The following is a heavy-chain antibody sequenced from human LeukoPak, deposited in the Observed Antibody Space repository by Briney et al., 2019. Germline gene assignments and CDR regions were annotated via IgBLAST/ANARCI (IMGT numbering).Heavy chain of an antibody. J-gene: IGHJ4*02. Sequence: GGSLRLSCAASGFTFSSYSMNCVRQAPGKGLEWVSYISSTSSTIYYADSVKGRFTISRDNAKNSLYLQMNSLRAEDTAVYYCARAHPGDYSDFQFDYWGQGTLVTVSS. D-gene: IGHD4-11*01. V-gene: IGHV3-48*01. CDR2: ISSTSSTI. CDR3: ARAHPGDYSDFQFDY. CDR1: GFTFSSYS.